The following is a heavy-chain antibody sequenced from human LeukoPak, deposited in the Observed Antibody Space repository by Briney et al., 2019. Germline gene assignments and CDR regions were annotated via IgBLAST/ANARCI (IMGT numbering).Heavy chain of an antibody. D-gene: IGHD2-21*02. CDR3: ARDPSYCGGDCSFADY. V-gene: IGHV3-30*01. CDR2: ISYDGSNK. Sequence: GGSLRLSCAASGFTFSSHAMHWVRQAPGKGLEWVAVISYDGSNKYYADSVKGRFTISRDNSKNTLYLQMNSLRAEDTAVYYCARDPSYCGGDCSFADYWGQGTLVTVSS. CDR1: GFTFSSHA. J-gene: IGHJ4*02.